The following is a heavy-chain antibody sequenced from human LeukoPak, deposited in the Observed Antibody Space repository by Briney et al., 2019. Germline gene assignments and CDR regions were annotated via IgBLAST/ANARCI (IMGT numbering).Heavy chain of an antibody. CDR1: GGSISSYY. D-gene: IGHD5-12*01. CDR2: IYTSEST. Sequence: SETLSLTCTVSGGSISSYYWSWIRQPAGKGLEWIGRIYTSESTNYNPSLKSRVTMSVDTSKNQFSLKLSSVTAADTAVYYCARGAIVATITAWFDPWGQGTLVTVSS. CDR3: ARGAIVATITAWFDP. V-gene: IGHV4-4*07. J-gene: IGHJ5*02.